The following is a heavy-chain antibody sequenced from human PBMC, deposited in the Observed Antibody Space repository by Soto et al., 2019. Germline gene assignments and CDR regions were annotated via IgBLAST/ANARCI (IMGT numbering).Heavy chain of an antibody. V-gene: IGHV3-33*01. CDR1: GFTFDAYG. D-gene: IGHD1-1*01. Sequence: QVQMVESGGGVVQPGGSLRLSCAASGFTFDAYGVHWVRQAPGKGLEWVAVVWSDGNLKYYADSVKGRFTISRDSSKSALNLQMNSLRADDTAVYYCARIQLDTIMALDYWGQGTRVTVSS. CDR2: VWSDGNLK. CDR3: ARIQLDTIMALDY. J-gene: IGHJ4*02.